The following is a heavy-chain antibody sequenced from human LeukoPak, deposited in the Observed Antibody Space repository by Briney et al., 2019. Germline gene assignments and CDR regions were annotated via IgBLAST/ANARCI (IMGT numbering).Heavy chain of an antibody. CDR1: GFTFSDHS. D-gene: IGHD2-8*01. CDR3: ARESTPGNGSAEIDY. Sequence: PGGSLTLSCAVSGFTFSDHSRNWVRQAPGKGLEWVSSISGNSNYVYYPDSLQGRFTVSRDYAKNSLYLQMTSLRAEDTAVYYCARESTPGNGSAEIDYWGQGTLVTVSS. J-gene: IGHJ4*02. CDR2: ISGNSNYV. V-gene: IGHV3-21*01.